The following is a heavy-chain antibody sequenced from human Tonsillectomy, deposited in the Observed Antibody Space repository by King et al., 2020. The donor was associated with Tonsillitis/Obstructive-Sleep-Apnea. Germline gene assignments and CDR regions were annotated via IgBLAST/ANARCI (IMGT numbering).Heavy chain of an antibody. CDR3: ASLVYSSSWGPMDV. J-gene: IGHJ6*02. Sequence: VQLVESGAEVKKPGESLKISCKGSAYIFTSYWIGWVRQMPGKGLEWMGIIYPGDSHTRYSPSFQGQVTISADNSISTAYLQWSSLKASDTAMYYCASLVYSSSWGPMDVWGQGTTVTVSS. D-gene: IGHD6-13*01. CDR2: IYPGDSHT. V-gene: IGHV5-51*01. CDR1: AYIFTSYW.